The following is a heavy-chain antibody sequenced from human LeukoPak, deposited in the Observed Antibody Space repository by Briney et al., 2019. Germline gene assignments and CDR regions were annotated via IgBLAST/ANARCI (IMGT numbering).Heavy chain of an antibody. V-gene: IGHV4-59*01. CDR3: ARAPDSSGYLNYFDY. CDR2: IYYSGST. Sequence: SETLSLTCTVSGGSISSYYWSWIRQPPGKGLEWIGYIYYSGSTNYNPSLKSRVTISADTSKNQFSLKLSSVTAADTAVYYCARAPDSSGYLNYFDYWGQGTLVTVSS. J-gene: IGHJ4*02. CDR1: GGSISSYY. D-gene: IGHD3-22*01.